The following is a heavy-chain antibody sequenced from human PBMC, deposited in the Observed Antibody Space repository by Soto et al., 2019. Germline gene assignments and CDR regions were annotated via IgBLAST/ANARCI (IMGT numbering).Heavy chain of an antibody. Sequence: TSETLSLTCTVSGGSISSGDYYWSWIRQPPGKGLEWIGYIYYSGSTYYNPSLKSRVTISVDTSKNQFSLKLSSVTAADTAVYYCARDRSSSPLYGMDVWGQGNTVTVSS. D-gene: IGHD6-6*01. J-gene: IGHJ6*02. CDR2: IYYSGST. CDR1: GGSISSGDYY. CDR3: ARDRSSSPLYGMDV. V-gene: IGHV4-30-4*01.